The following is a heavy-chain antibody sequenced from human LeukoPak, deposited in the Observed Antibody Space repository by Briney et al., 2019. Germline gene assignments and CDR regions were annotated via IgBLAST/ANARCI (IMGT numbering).Heavy chain of an antibody. D-gene: IGHD1-26*01. CDR1: GFTVSSNY. CDR3: ARDSGPDAFDI. V-gene: IGHV3-66*02. J-gene: IGHJ3*02. Sequence: GXXXRLACAASGFTVSSNYMSWVRQAPGKGLEWVSVISSGGTTYYAHSVKRRFTISTDNSKNTLYLQMNSLRAEDTAVYYCARDSGPDAFDIWGQGTMVTVSS. CDR2: ISSGGTT.